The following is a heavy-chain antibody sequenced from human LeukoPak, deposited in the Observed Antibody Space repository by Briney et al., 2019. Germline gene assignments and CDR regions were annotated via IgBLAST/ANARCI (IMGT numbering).Heavy chain of an antibody. V-gene: IGHV4-39*07. D-gene: IGHD3-10*01. J-gene: IGHJ4*02. CDR3: ARKAQTYYYGSGTHYYFDY. CDR2: NYYSGST. Sequence: SETLSLTCTVSGGSISRSSYYWGWIRQPPGKGLEWIGSNYYSGSTYYNPSLKSRVTISVDTSKNQFSLKLSSVTAADTAVYYCARKAQTYYYGSGTHYYFDYWGQGTLVTVSS. CDR1: GGSISRSSYY.